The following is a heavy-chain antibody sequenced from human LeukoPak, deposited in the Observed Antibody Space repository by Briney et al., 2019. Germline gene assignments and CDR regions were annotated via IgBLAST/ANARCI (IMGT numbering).Heavy chain of an antibody. D-gene: IGHD5-12*01. J-gene: IGHJ4*02. CDR1: GGSFSGYY. CDR3: ASHSGGYAY. V-gene: IGHV4-59*12. Sequence: SETLSLTCAVYGGSFSGYYWSWIRQPPGKGLEWIGYVYYSGGTYYNPSLKSRVTISVDTSKNQFSLKLSSVTAADTAVYYCASHSGGYAYWGQGTLDTVSS. CDR2: VYYSGGT.